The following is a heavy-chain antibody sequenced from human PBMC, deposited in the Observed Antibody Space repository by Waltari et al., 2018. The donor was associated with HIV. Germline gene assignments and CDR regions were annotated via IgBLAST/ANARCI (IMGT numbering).Heavy chain of an antibody. J-gene: IGHJ4*02. Sequence: QLQLQESGSGLVKPSQTLSLTCAVSGGSISSGGYSWSWIRPPPGQGLEWIGYIYHSESTYDNPSLKNRVTISVDRSKNQFSLKLSSVTAADTAVYYCARGRYYDSSGYYYYYFDYWGQGTLVTVSS. V-gene: IGHV4-30-2*01. CDR2: IYHSEST. CDR1: GGSISSGGYS. D-gene: IGHD3-22*01. CDR3: ARGRYYDSSGYYYYYFDY.